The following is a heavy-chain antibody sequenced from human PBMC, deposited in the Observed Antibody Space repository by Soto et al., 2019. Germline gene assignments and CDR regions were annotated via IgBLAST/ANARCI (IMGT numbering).Heavy chain of an antibody. CDR2: IYTSGIT. CDR3: ARTPTDYGSGSYDY. CDR1: GGSISSYY. Sequence: QVQLQESGPGLVKPSETLSLTCTVSGGSISSYYWSWIRQPAGKGLEWIGRIYTSGITNYNPSLKSRVTMSVDTSKNQFSLKLSSVTAADTAVYYCARTPTDYGSGSYDYWGQGTLVTVSS. D-gene: IGHD3-10*01. V-gene: IGHV4-4*07. J-gene: IGHJ4*02.